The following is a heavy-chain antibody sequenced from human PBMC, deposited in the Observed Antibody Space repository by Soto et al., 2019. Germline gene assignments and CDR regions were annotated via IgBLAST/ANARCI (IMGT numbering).Heavy chain of an antibody. J-gene: IGHJ5*02. V-gene: IGHV3-74*01. D-gene: IGHD4-17*01. Sequence: EVQLVESGGGVVPPGGSLRLSCAASGFTFSAYWMHWVRQAPGKGLMWVSRINGDGRTTSYADSVKGRFTISRENAKNTLYLQMNRLRAKDTAVYYCARAAYGEYWFAPWGQGTLVTVSS. CDR1: GFTFSAYW. CDR2: INGDGRTT. CDR3: ARAAYGEYWFAP.